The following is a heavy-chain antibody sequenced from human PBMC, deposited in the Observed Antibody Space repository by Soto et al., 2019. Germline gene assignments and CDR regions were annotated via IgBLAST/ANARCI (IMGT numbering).Heavy chain of an antibody. CDR2: INPNSGGT. J-gene: IGHJ4*02. V-gene: IGHV1-2*04. CDR3: ARDRCAGTSCHTMIY. CDR1: GYTFTSYY. D-gene: IGHD2-2*02. Sequence: ASVKVSCKASGYTFTSYYMHWVRQAPGQGLEWMGWINPNSGGTNYAQKFQGWVTMTRDTSISTAYMELSRLRSDDTAVYYCARDRCAGTSCHTMIYWGQGTLVTVSS.